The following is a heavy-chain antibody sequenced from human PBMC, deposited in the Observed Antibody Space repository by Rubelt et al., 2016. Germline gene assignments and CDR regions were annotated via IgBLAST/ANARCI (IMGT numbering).Heavy chain of an antibody. J-gene: IGHJ6*02. CDR2: DGSST. CDR3: ASLSSLNPYYYYGMDV. Sequence: DGSSTSYADSVKGRFTISRDNAKNTLYLQMNSLRAEDTAVYYCASLSSLNPYYYYGMDVWGQGTTVTVSS. D-gene: IGHD6-6*01. V-gene: IGHV3-74*01.